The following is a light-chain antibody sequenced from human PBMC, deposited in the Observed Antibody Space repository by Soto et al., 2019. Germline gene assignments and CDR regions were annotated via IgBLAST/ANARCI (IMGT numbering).Light chain of an antibody. CDR2: EAS. V-gene: IGLV2-18*02. J-gene: IGLJ1*01. Sequence: QSALTQPPSVSGSPGQSVTISCTGTSTDFVSYNRVSWYQQPPGTAPKLIIYEASNRPSGVPDRFSGSKSGNTASLTISGLQAADEADYYCTSHAGNYNFPYVFGTGTKLTVL. CDR1: STDFVSYNR. CDR3: TSHAGNYNFPYV.